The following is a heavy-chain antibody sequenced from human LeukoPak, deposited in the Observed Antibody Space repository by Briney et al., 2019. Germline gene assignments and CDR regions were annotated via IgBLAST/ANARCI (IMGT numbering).Heavy chain of an antibody. V-gene: IGHV4-4*07. CDR1: GGSISSYY. CDR2: IYTSGST. Sequence: SETLSLTCTVSGGSISSYYWSWIRQPAGKGLEWIGRIYTSGSTNYNPSLESRVTMSVDTSKNQFSLKLSSVTAADTAVYYCARENLRLGELSFDYWGQGTLVTVSS. D-gene: IGHD3-16*02. CDR3: ARENLRLGELSFDY. J-gene: IGHJ4*02.